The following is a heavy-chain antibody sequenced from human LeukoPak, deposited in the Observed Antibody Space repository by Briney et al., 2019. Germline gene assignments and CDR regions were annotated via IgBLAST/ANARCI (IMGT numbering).Heavy chain of an antibody. D-gene: IGHD4-17*01. V-gene: IGHV3-48*01. CDR3: ARGPLDYGDSYYDY. CDR2: ISSTSNTI. J-gene: IGHJ4*02. Sequence: GGSLRLSCAASGFIFSNYSMNWVRQASGKGLEWVSWISSTSNTIYYADSVKGRFTISRDNAKNSLDLQMNSLRAEDTAVYYCARGPLDYGDSYYDYWGQGTLVTVSS. CDR1: GFIFSNYS.